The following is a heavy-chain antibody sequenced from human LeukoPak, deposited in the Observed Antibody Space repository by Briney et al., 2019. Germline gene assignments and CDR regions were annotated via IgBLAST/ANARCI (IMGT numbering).Heavy chain of an antibody. V-gene: IGHV4-61*09. D-gene: IGHD2-2*01. Sequence: SQTLSLTCTVSGDSISSGNYYWTWIRQPAGKGLEWIGHIYTSRGTNYNPSLKSRVTISVDTSKNQFSLKLSSVTAADTAVYYTARDRRRYCSSTSCYAGYWFDPWGQGTLVTVSS. CDR2: IYTSRGT. CDR3: ARDRRRYCSSTSCYAGYWFDP. CDR1: GDSISSGNYY. J-gene: IGHJ5*02.